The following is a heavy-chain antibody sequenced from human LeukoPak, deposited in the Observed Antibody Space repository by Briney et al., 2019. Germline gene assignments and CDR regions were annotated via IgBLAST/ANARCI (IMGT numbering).Heavy chain of an antibody. Sequence: PGGSLRLSCAASGFTFSSYWMSWVRQAPGKGLEWVANIRQDGSEKYYVDSVKGRFTISRDNAKNSLYLQMNSLRAEDTAVYYCARVPLTMVRGVIITAHFDYWGQGTLATVSS. V-gene: IGHV3-7*01. CDR3: ARVPLTMVRGVIITAHFDY. J-gene: IGHJ4*02. CDR2: IRQDGSEK. D-gene: IGHD3-10*01. CDR1: GFTFSSYW.